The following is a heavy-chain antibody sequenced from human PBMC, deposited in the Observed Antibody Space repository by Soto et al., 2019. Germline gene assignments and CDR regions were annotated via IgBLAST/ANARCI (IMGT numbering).Heavy chain of an antibody. D-gene: IGHD2-8*02. V-gene: IGHV3-7*01. CDR1: GFTFSSYW. Sequence: EVQLVESGGGLVQPGWSLRLSCEASGFTFSSYWMTWVRQAPGKGLEWVANINQDGSEKYYVDSVQGRFTISRDNAKNSLYLQMSSLRADDTAVYYCARGAAYCTADSCYQRNYFDYWGQGTLVTVSS. J-gene: IGHJ4*02. CDR2: INQDGSEK. CDR3: ARGAAYCTADSCYQRNYFDY.